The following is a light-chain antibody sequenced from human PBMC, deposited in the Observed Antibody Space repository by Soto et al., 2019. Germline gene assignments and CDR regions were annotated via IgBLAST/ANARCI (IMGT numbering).Light chain of an antibody. CDR2: EVS. CDR3: MQSTQLPPT. J-gene: IGKJ5*01. Sequence: DVVMTQTPLSLSVTPGQPASISCKSSQSLLHITGETFLFSYLQKPGQTPQHLMYEVSTRVSGVPDRFSGSGSGTDYTLEISRVETDDVGIYYCMQSTQLPPTFGQGTRLEIK. V-gene: IGKV2D-29*01. CDR1: QSLLHITGETF.